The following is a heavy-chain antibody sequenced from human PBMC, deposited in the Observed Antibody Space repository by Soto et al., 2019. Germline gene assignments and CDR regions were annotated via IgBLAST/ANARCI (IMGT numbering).Heavy chain of an antibody. Sequence: LSLTCAVSGGSISSSNWWSWVRQPPGKGLEWIGEIYHSGSTNYNPSLKSRVTISVDKSKNQFSLKLSSVTAADTAVYYCARGSYNVDTAYYYYYGMDVWGQGTTVTVSS. D-gene: IGHD5-18*01. V-gene: IGHV4-4*02. J-gene: IGHJ6*02. CDR2: IYHSGST. CDR3: ARGSYNVDTAYYYYYGMDV. CDR1: GGSISSSNW.